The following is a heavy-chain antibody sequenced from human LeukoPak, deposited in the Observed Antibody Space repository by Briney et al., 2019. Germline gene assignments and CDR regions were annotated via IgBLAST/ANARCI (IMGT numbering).Heavy chain of an antibody. Sequence: PSETLSLTCTVSGGSISSYYWSWIRQPPGKGLEWIGYIYYSGSTNYNPSLKSRVTISVDTSKNQFSLKLSSVTAADTAVYYCARATYYDFWSGYYDRENWFDPGGRGTLVTVS. CDR1: GGSISSYY. D-gene: IGHD3-3*01. J-gene: IGHJ5*02. CDR2: IYYSGST. V-gene: IGHV4-59*01. CDR3: ARATYYDFWSGYYDRENWFDP.